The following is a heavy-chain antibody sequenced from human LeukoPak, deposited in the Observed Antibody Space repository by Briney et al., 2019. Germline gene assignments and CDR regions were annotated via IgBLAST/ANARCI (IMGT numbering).Heavy chain of an antibody. D-gene: IGHD3-22*01. Sequence: ASVKVSCKASGYTFTGYYMHWVRQAPGQGLEWMGWINPNSGGTNYAQKFQGRVTMTRDTSISTAYMELSRLRSDDTAVYYCARELGDYYDSSGYYYKNDYWGQGTLVTVSS. CDR2: INPNSGGT. CDR3: ARELGDYYDSSGYYYKNDY. CDR1: GYTFTGYY. J-gene: IGHJ4*02. V-gene: IGHV1-2*02.